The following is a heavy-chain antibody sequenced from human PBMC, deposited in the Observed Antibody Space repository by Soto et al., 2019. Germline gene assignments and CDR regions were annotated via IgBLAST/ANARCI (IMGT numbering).Heavy chain of an antibody. CDR1: GFTFSSYS. CDR3: ARHETRLTGDGFDI. J-gene: IGHJ3*02. CDR2: INPNSRYV. V-gene: IGHV3-21*01. D-gene: IGHD7-27*01. Sequence: EVQLLESGGGLVNPGGSLRLSCSASGFTFSSYSMDWVRQAPGKGLEWVASINPNSRYVFYADSVRGRFTIFRDYAKNSLHLQMNGLGVEDTGVYYCARHETRLTGDGFDIWGQGTLVTVSS.